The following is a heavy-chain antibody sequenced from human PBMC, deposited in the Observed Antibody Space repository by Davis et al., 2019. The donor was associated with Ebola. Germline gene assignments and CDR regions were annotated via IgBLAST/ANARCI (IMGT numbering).Heavy chain of an antibody. CDR2: ISSSSNFI. CDR3: TDYYYYGMDV. V-gene: IGHV3-21*01. Sequence: AGSLRLSCAASGFSFSNYAIHWVRQAPGKGLEWVSSISSSSNFIYYGDSVKGRFTISRDNAKNSLFLQMNSLRAEDTAVYYCTDYYYYGMDVWGQGTTVTVSS. CDR1: GFSFSNYA. J-gene: IGHJ6*02.